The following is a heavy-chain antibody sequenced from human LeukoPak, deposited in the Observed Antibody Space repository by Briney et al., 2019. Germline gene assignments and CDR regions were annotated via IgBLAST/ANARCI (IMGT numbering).Heavy chain of an antibody. CDR1: GFTFSSYG. D-gene: IGHD2-2*01. J-gene: IGHJ6*03. CDR3: ARDQRDCSSTSCWGYYMDV. V-gene: IGHV3-33*01. CDR2: IWYDGSNK. Sequence: GRSLRLSCAASGFTFSSYGMHWVRQAPGKGLEWVAVIWYDGSNKCYADSVKGRFTISRDNSKNTLYLQMNSLRAEDTAVYYCARDQRDCSSTSCWGYYMDVWGKGTTVTVSS.